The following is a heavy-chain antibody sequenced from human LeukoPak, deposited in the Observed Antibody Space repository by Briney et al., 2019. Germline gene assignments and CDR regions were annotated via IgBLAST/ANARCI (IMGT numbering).Heavy chain of an antibody. CDR3: ARDSPNNYYDSSGYRAPGPFDY. V-gene: IGHV1-2*02. Sequence: ASVKVSCKASGYTFSAYYIHWVRQAPGQGLEWMGWINPNSGGTNYAQKFQGRVTMTRDTSISTAYMELSRLRSDDTAVYYCARDSPNNYYDSSGYRAPGPFDYWGQGTLVTVSS. D-gene: IGHD3-22*01. J-gene: IGHJ4*01. CDR2: INPNSGGT. CDR1: GYTFSAYY.